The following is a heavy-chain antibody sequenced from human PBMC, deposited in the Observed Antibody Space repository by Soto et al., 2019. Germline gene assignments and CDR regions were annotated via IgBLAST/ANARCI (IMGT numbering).Heavy chain of an antibody. CDR2: IDPSDSYT. Sequence: GESLKISCKGSGYRFTNSWITWVRQMPGKGLEWMGRIDPSDSYTNYSPSFQGHVTISVDKSISTAYLQWSSLKASDTATYYCARLGYGYYFDYWGQGTLVTVS. V-gene: IGHV5-10-1*01. D-gene: IGHD1-1*01. CDR1: GYRFTNSW. J-gene: IGHJ4*02. CDR3: ARLGYGYYFDY.